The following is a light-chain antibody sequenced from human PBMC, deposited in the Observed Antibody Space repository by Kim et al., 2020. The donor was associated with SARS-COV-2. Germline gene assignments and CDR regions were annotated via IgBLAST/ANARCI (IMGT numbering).Light chain of an antibody. J-gene: IGLJ2*01. CDR2: EVS. V-gene: IGLV2-14*01. CDR1: SSDVGSYIY. Sequence: QSVLTQPASVSGSPGQSITISCTGTSSDVGSYIYVSWYQQYPGKAPKLIIFEVSNRPSGVSHRFSGSKSGNTASLTISGLQAEDEADYYCSSYTTSSTVIFGGGTQLTVL. CDR3: SSYTTSSTVI.